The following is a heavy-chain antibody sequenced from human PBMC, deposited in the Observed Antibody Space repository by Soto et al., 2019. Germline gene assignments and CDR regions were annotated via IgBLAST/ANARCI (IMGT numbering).Heavy chain of an antibody. CDR2: IDPSDSYT. CDR1: GYSFTSYW. CDR3: ARHSGSYSSMDV. J-gene: IGHJ6*02. Sequence: GESLKISCKGSGYSFTSYWISWVRQMPGKGLEWMGRIDPSDSYTNYSPSFQGHVTISADESISTAYLQWSSLKASDTAMYYCARHSGSYSSMDVWGQGTTVTVSS. D-gene: IGHD1-26*01. V-gene: IGHV5-10-1*01.